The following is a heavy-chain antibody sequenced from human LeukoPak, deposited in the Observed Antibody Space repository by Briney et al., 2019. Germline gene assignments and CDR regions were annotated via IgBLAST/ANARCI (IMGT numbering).Heavy chain of an antibody. Sequence: ASVKVSCKASGYTFTSYYMHWVRQAPGQGLEWMGIINPSGGSTSYAQKFQGRVTMTRDTSTSTVYMELSSLRSEDTAVYYCARTDPIWGSGSYSVSLSFDYWGQGTLVTVSS. CDR1: GYTFTSYY. D-gene: IGHD3-10*01. V-gene: IGHV1-46*01. CDR2: INPSGGST. CDR3: ARTDPIWGSGSYSVSLSFDY. J-gene: IGHJ4*02.